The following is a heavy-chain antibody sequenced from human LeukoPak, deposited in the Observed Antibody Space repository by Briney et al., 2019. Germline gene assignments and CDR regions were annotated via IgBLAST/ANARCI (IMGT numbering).Heavy chain of an antibody. J-gene: IGHJ4*02. Sequence: PGGSLRLSCAASGFTFDDYAMHWVRQAPGKGLEWVSGISWNSGSIGYADSVKGRFTISRDNAKNSLYLQMNSLRAEDTALYYCAKSRSSGYYYGTHGQQFDYWGQGTLVTVSS. CDR3: AKSRSSGYYYGTHGQQFDY. D-gene: IGHD3-22*01. CDR1: GFTFDDYA. CDR2: ISWNSGSI. V-gene: IGHV3-9*01.